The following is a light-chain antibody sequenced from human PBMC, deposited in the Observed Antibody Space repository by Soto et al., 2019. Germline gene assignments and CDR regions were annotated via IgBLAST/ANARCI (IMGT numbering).Light chain of an antibody. V-gene: IGKV3-20*01. Sequence: EIVLTQSPGTLSLSPGERATLSCRASQSISPTFLAWYQHKPGHAPRVLIYGASRRATGIPERFSGSGSGTDFTLTISRLGPEDFAVYYCHQYESSWTFGQGTKVEMK. J-gene: IGKJ1*01. CDR2: GAS. CDR1: QSISPTF. CDR3: HQYESSWT.